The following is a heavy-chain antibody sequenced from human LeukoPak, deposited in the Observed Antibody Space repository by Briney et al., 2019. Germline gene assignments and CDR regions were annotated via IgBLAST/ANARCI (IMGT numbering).Heavy chain of an antibody. D-gene: IGHD3-22*01. CDR1: GYSISSGYY. Sequence: SETLSLTCAVSGYSISSGYYWGWIRQPPGKGLEWIGSIYHSGSTYYNPSLKSRVTISVDTSKNQFSLKLRSVTAADTAVYYCARDPIHYYDSSDYDYWGQGTLVTVSS. CDR3: ARDPIHYYDSSDYDY. CDR2: IYHSGST. V-gene: IGHV4-38-2*02. J-gene: IGHJ4*02.